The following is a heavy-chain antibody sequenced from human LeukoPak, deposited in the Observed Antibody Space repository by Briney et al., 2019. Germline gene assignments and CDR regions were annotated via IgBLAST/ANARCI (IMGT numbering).Heavy chain of an antibody. J-gene: IGHJ4*02. Sequence: PGGSLRLSCAASGLTFXXYAMSWXRQAPGXXXXXXXXXXGXXEXXXXXXXXXXXXTVXXDNSKNALYXQMTSLRAEDTAIYYCALGSDCSYWGQGTLVTVSS. CDR3: ALGSDCSY. V-gene: IGHV3-23*01. CDR2: XXGXXEXX. D-gene: IGHD3-10*01. CDR1: GLTFXXYA.